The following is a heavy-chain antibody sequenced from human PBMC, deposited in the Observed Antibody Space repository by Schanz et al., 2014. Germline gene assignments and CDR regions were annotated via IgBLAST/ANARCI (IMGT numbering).Heavy chain of an antibody. Sequence: EMQLLESGGGLIQPGGSLRLSCAASGFTFSTHAMSWVRQAPGKGLEWVSSISGDHRNTFYADSVKGRFTISRDNFKGALYLQMSSLRAEDTAVYYCAKSLESCPGGRCSRGYFDYWGQGTLVTDSS. V-gene: IGHV3-23*01. CDR2: ISGDHRNT. CDR3: AKSLESCPGGRCSRGYFDY. J-gene: IGHJ4*02. D-gene: IGHD2-8*02. CDR1: GFTFSTHA.